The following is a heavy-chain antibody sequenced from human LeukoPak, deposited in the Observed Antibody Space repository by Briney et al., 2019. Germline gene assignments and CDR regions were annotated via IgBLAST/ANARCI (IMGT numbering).Heavy chain of an antibody. J-gene: IGHJ4*02. D-gene: IGHD1-14*01. CDR3: ARPSPEGNLIDY. Sequence: SETLSLTCTVSGGSISSSSYYWGWIRQPPGKGLEWIGSIYYSGSTYYNPSLKSRVTISVDTSKNQFSLKLSSVTAADTAVYYCARPSPEGNLIDYWGQGTLVTVSS. CDR1: GGSISSSSYY. CDR2: IYYSGST. V-gene: IGHV4-39*01.